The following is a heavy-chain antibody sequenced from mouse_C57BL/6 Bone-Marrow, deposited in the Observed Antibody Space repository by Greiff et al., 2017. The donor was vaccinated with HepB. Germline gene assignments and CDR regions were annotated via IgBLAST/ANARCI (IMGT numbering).Heavy chain of an antibody. CDR2: IDPSDSYT. CDR1: GYTFTSYW. CDR3: ARDGSSPWYFDV. Sequence: QVQLQQPGAELVKPGASVKLSCKASGYTFTSYWMQWVKQRPGQGLEWIGEIDPSDSYTNYNQKFKGKATLTVDTSSSTAYMQLSSLTSEDSAVYYCARDGSSPWYFDVWGTGTTVTVSS. V-gene: IGHV1-50*01. J-gene: IGHJ1*03. D-gene: IGHD1-1*01.